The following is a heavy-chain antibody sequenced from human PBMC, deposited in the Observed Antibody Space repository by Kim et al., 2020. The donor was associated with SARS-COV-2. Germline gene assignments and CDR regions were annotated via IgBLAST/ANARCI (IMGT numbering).Heavy chain of an antibody. CDR3: ARGSGWNWNYRYFQH. J-gene: IGHJ1*01. CDR2: INHSGST. V-gene: IGHV4-34*01. CDR1: GGSFSGYY. Sequence: SETLSLTCAVYGGSFSGYYWSWIRQPPGKGLEWIGEINHSGSTNYNPSLKSRVTISVDTSKNQFSLKLSSVTAADTAVYYCARGSGWNWNYRYFQHWGQGTLVTVSS. D-gene: IGHD1-7*01.